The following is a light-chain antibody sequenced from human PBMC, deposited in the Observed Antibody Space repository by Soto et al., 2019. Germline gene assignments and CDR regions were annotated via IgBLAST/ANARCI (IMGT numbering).Light chain of an antibody. CDR2: YDS. Sequence: VLTQPPSVSVAPGKTARITCGGNNIGSKSVHWYQQKPGQAPVLVIYYDSDRPSGIPERFSGSNSGNTATLTISRVEAGDEADYYCQVWDSSSDHPHVVFGGGTKLTVL. V-gene: IGLV3-21*04. CDR3: QVWDSSSDHPHVV. J-gene: IGLJ2*01. CDR1: NIGSKS.